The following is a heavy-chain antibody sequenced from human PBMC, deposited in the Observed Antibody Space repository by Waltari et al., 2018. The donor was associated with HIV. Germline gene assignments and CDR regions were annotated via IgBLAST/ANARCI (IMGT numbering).Heavy chain of an antibody. CDR3: AGAGHYFDY. D-gene: IGHD6-19*01. V-gene: IGHV3-33*01. Sequence: QVQLVESGGGVVQPGRSLRLSCAASGFTFSSYGMHWVRQAPGKGLEWVAVIWYDGSNKYYADSVKGRFTISRDNSKNTLYLQMNSLRAEDTAVYYCAGAGHYFDYWGQGTLVTVSS. J-gene: IGHJ4*02. CDR2: IWYDGSNK. CDR1: GFTFSSYG.